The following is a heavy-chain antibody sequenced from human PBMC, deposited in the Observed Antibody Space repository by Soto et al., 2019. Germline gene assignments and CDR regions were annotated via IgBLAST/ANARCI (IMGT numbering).Heavy chain of an antibody. J-gene: IGHJ4*02. Sequence: PGGSLRLSCAASGFTFSSYAMSWVRQAPGKGLEWVSAISGSGGSTYYADSVKGRFTISGDNSKNTLYLQMNSLRAEDTAVYYCAKDRAARLRRDYWGQGTLVTVSS. CDR3: AKDRAARLRRDY. CDR1: GFTFSSYA. V-gene: IGHV3-23*01. CDR2: ISGSGGST. D-gene: IGHD4-17*01.